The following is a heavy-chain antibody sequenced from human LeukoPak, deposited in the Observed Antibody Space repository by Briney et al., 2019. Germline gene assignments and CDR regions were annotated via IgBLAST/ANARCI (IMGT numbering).Heavy chain of an antibody. CDR2: ITGSSGST. CDR1: GFTLSSYA. V-gene: IGHV3-23*01. CDR3: ATQNFDY. Sequence: GGPLRLSCAASGFTLSSYAMSWVRQAPGKGLEWVSVITGSSGSTYYADSVKGRFTISRDNSKNTLSLQMNSLRAEDTAVYYCATQNFDYWGQGTLVTVSS. J-gene: IGHJ4*02.